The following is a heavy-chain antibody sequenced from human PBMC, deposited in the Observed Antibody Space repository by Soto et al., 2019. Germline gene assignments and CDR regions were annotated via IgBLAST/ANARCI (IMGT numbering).Heavy chain of an antibody. V-gene: IGHV3-30*18. CDR3: AKDGQNIIAAYYMDV. D-gene: IGHD6-13*01. J-gene: IGHJ6*03. CDR1: GFTFSSYG. CDR2: ISYDGSNK. Sequence: GGSLRLSCAASGFTFSSYGMHWVRQAPGKGLEWVAVISYDGSNKYYADSVKGRFTISRDNSKNTLYLQMNSLRAEDTAVYYCAKDGQNIIAAYYMDVWGKGTTVTVSS.